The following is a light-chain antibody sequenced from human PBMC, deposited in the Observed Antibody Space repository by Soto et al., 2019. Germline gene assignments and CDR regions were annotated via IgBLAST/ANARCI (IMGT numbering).Light chain of an antibody. V-gene: IGKV1-27*01. CDR3: QKYNSAPPWT. Sequence: DIQMTQSPSSLSASVGDRVTITCRASQGISNYLAWYQQKPGKVPKLLIYAASTLQSGVPSRFSGSGSGTDXXXXXXXXXXXDVATYYCQKYNSAPPWTFGQGTKV. CDR2: AAS. CDR1: QGISNY. J-gene: IGKJ1*01.